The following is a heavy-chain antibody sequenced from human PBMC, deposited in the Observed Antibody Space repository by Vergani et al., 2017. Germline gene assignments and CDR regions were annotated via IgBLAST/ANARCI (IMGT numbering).Heavy chain of an antibody. D-gene: IGHD5-18*01. CDR1: GGTFSSYA. V-gene: IGHV1-69*04. J-gene: IGHJ5*02. Sequence: QVKLVQSGAEVKKPGSSVKVSCKASGGTFSSYAISWVRQAPGQGLEWMGRIIPILGIANYAQKFQGRVTITADKSTSTAYRELSSLRSADTAVYYCARVAAMASRWFDPWGQGTLVTVSS. CDR2: IIPILGIA. CDR3: ARVAAMASRWFDP.